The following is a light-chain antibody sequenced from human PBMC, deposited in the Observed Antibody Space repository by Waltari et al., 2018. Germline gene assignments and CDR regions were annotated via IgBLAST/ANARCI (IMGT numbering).Light chain of an antibody. V-gene: IGKV1-39*01. CDR1: QSISSY. CDR3: QQCYSTPRT. J-gene: IGKJ2*02. Sequence: DIQMTQSPSSLSASVGDRVTITCQASQSISSYLNWYQQKPGKAPKLLIYAASSLQSGVPSRFSGSGSGTDFTFTISSLQPEDFATYYCQQCYSTPRTFGQGTKLEIK. CDR2: AAS.